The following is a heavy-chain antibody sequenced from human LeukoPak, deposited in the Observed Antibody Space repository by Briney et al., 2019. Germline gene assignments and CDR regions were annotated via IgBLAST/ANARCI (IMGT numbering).Heavy chain of an antibody. D-gene: IGHD3-9*01. CDR2: ISGSGGST. CDR1: GFTFSSYG. CDR3: AKTPRGEYYDILTGYHNY. J-gene: IGHJ4*02. Sequence: GGSLRLSCAASGFTFSSYGMSWVRQAPGKGLEWVSAISGSGGSTYYADSVKGRFTISRDNSKNTLYLQMNSLRAEDTAVYYCAKTPRGEYYDILTGYHNYWGQGTLVTVSS. V-gene: IGHV3-23*01.